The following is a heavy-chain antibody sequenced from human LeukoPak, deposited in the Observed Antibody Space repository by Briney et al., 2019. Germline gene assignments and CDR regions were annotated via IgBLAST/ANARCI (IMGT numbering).Heavy chain of an antibody. CDR3: ARGGYSRPIFDY. CDR2: VNPSGGIT. CDR1: GYIFTNYQ. J-gene: IGHJ4*02. V-gene: IGHV1-46*01. D-gene: IGHD5-24*01. Sequence: ASVKVSCKASGYIFTNYQMHWVRQAPGQGLEWMGAVNPSGGITTYAQKFQGRVTMTRDTSTSTVYMELSGLRSEDTAVYYCARGGYSRPIFDYWGQGTLVTVSS.